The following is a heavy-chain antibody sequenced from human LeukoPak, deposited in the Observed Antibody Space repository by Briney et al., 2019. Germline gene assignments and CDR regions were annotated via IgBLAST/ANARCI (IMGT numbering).Heavy chain of an antibody. V-gene: IGHV3-30*04. CDR3: ARPSPPGDGYNPPDC. CDR1: GFNFDNYA. Sequence: PGGSLRLSCVASGFNFDNYAMHWVRQPLGKGLEWVAVISHDERTKYYADSMKGRITISRDNSKNTVFLQMNNLRTEDTAVYFCARPSPPGDGYNPPDCWGQGTLVTVSS. D-gene: IGHD5-24*01. CDR2: ISHDERTK. J-gene: IGHJ4*02.